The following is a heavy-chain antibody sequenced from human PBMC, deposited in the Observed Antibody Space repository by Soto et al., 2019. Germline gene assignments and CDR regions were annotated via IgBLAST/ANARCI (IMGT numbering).Heavy chain of an antibody. D-gene: IGHD6-13*01. J-gene: IGHJ5*02. Sequence: PGGSLRLSCAASGFTFSSYWMHWVRQAPGKGLVWVSRINSDGSSTSYADSVKGRFTISRDNAKNTLYLQMNSLRAEDTAVYYCAVSIAAAGTHWFDPWGQGTLVTVSS. CDR1: GFTFSSYW. CDR2: INSDGSST. V-gene: IGHV3-74*01. CDR3: AVSIAAAGTHWFDP.